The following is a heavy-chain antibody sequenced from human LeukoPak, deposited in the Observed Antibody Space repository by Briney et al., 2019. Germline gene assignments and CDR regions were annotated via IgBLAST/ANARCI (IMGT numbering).Heavy chain of an antibody. V-gene: IGHV4-34*01. J-gene: IGHJ4*02. CDR2: INHSGST. CDR3: ARGWGDYDILTGYYFG. CDR1: GGSFSGYY. Sequence: PSETLSLTCAVYGGSFSGYYWRWIRQPPGKGLEWIGEINHSGSTNYNPSLKSRVTISVDTSKNQFSLKLSSVTAADTAVYYCARGWGDYDILTGYYFGWGQGTLVTVSP. D-gene: IGHD3-9*01.